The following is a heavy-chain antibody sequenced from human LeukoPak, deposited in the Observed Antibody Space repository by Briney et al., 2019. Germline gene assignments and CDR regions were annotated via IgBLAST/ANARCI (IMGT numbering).Heavy chain of an antibody. CDR3: AGPPYNSGGHTFDV. Sequence: SGTLSLTCTVSGGSISSGKWWGWVRQPPGKGLEWIGEIYHSGYTNYNPSFKSRVTISEDQSRNQFSLKLTSVTAADTAIYYCAGPPYNSGGHTFDVWGQGTMVSVSS. V-gene: IGHV4-4*02. CDR1: GGSISSGKW. D-gene: IGHD5-12*01. J-gene: IGHJ3*01. CDR2: IYHSGYT.